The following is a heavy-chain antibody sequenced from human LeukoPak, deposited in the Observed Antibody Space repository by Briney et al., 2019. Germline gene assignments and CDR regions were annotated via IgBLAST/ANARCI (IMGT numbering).Heavy chain of an antibody. Sequence: SETLSLTCTVSGGSISSGSYYWSWIRQPAGKGLEWIGRIYTSGSTNYNPSLKSRVTISVDTSKNQFSLKLSSVTAADTAVYYCARGGELPFDYWGQGTLVTVSS. CDR3: ARGGELPFDY. D-gene: IGHD1-26*01. CDR2: IYTSGST. V-gene: IGHV4-61*02. J-gene: IGHJ4*02. CDR1: GGSISSGSYY.